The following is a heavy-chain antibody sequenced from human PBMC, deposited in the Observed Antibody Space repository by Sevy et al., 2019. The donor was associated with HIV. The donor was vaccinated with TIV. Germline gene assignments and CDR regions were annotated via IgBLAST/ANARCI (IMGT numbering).Heavy chain of an antibody. CDR3: ASLGRQWRNGPRAFDI. J-gene: IGHJ3*02. V-gene: IGHV4-38-2*01. D-gene: IGHD6-19*01. CDR2: IYHSGST. Sequence: SETLSLTCAVSGYSISSGYYWGWIRQPPGKGLEWIGSIYHSGSTYYNPSLKSRVTISVDTSKNQFSLKLSSVTAADTAVYYCASLGRQWRNGPRAFDIWGQGTMVTVSS. CDR1: GYSISSGYY.